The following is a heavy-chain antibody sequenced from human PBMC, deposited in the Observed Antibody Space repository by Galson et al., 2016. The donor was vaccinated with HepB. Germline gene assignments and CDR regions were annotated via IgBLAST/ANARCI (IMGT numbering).Heavy chain of an antibody. CDR3: AQELRPNDH. V-gene: IGHV3-23*01. CDR2: IDISGGST. D-gene: IGHD4-17*01. CDR1: GLTFINCA. J-gene: IGHJ4*02. Sequence: SLRLSCAYSGLTFINCAMSWVRQAPGKGLEWVSSIDISGGSTYYADSVKGRFTVSRDNSKNTLHLQMDSLRVDDTAVYYCAQELRPNDHWGQGTLVTVSS.